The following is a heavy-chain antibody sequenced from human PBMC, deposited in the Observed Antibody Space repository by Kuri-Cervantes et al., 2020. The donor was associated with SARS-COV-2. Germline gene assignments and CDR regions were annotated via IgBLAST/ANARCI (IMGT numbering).Heavy chain of an antibody. CDR2: ISYDGSNK. J-gene: IGHJ4*02. CDR1: GFTFSSYA. V-gene: IGHV3-30*04. Sequence: GESLKISCAASGFTFSSYAMHWVRQAPGKGLEWVAVISYDGSNKYYADSVKGRFTISRDNSKNTLYLQMNSLRAEDTAVYYCARGPGAYFDYWGQGTLVTVSS. D-gene: IGHD3-10*01. CDR3: ARGPGAYFDY.